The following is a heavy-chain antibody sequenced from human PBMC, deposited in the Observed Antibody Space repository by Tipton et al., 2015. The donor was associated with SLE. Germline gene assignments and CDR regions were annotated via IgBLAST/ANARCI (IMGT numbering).Heavy chain of an antibody. CDR1: GYTFTSYD. CDR2: MNPNSGNT. V-gene: IGHV1-8*01. CDR3: ARGDFGLVNGSNAFDI. D-gene: IGHD3-3*01. J-gene: IGHJ3*02. Sequence: QSGAEVKKPGASVKVSCKASGYTFTSYDINWVRQATGQGLEWMGWMNPNSGNTGYAQKFQGRVTMTRNTSISTAYMELSRLRSEDTAVYYCARGDFGLVNGSNAFDIWGQGTMVTVSS.